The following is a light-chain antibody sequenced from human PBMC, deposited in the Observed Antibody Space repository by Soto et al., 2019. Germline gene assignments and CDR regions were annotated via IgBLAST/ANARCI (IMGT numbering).Light chain of an antibody. V-gene: IGKV3-15*01. CDR1: QSVSTN. CDR3: QQFHNGNPIT. CDR2: GAS. Sequence: IVMAWSPKSPFVSPGARALLSCRASQSVSTNLAWYQQKSGQAPRLLIYGASTRATGIQARFSGSGSGTEFTLTISSLQSEDFAVYYCQQFHNGNPITFGQGTRLEIK. J-gene: IGKJ5*01.